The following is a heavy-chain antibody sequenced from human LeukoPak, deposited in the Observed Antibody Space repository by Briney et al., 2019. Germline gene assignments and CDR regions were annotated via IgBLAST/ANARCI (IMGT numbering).Heavy chain of an antibody. CDR3: ARGVVVVITPSYCYYYMDV. V-gene: IGHV4-34*01. CDR2: INHSGST. J-gene: IGHJ6*03. CDR1: GGSFSGYY. D-gene: IGHD3-22*01. Sequence: PSETLSLTCAVYGGSFSGYYWSWIRQPPGKGLEWIGEINHSGSTNYNPSLKSRVTISVDTSKNQFSLKLSSVTAADTAVYYCARGVVVVITPSYCYYYMDVWGKGTTVTVSS.